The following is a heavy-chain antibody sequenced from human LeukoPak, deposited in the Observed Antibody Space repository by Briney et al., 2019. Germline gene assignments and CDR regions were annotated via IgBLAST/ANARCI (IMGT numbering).Heavy chain of an antibody. D-gene: IGHD3-10*01. CDR3: AREERFGELFIAEGPNWFDP. J-gene: IGHJ5*02. Sequence: SETLSLTCTVSGGSISSSSYYWGWIRQPPGKGLEWIGSIYYSGSTYYNPSLKSRVTISVDTSKNQFSLKLSSVTAADTAVYYRAREERFGELFIAEGPNWFDPWGQGTLVTVSS. CDR1: GGSISSSSYY. CDR2: IYYSGST. V-gene: IGHV4-39*07.